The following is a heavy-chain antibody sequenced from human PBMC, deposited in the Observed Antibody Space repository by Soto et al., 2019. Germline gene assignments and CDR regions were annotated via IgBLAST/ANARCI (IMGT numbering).Heavy chain of an antibody. Sequence: KQSQTLSLTCTVSGGSISSGGYYWSWIRQHPGKGLEWIGYIYYSGSTYYNPSRKSRVTISVDTSRNQFSLKLSSVTPADTAGYYCARDSSPLSGYGDYVGYWGQGTLVTVSS. V-gene: IGHV4-31*03. CDR2: IYYSGST. J-gene: IGHJ4*02. CDR3: ARDSSPLSGYGDYVGY. CDR1: GGSISSGGYY. D-gene: IGHD4-17*01.